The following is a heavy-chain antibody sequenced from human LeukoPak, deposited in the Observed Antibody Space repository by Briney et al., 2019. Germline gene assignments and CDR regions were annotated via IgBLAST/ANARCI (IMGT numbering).Heavy chain of an antibody. Sequence: GGSLRLSCSTSGFTFSYYAMHWVRQAAGKGLEFVSGISSNGGSTYYADSLKGRFTVSRDNSNNTLYLQMSSLRAEDTAIYYCAKGPTYDSLPYYFDYWGQGTLVTVSS. CDR3: AKGPTYDSLPYYFDY. V-gene: IGHV3-64D*09. J-gene: IGHJ4*02. D-gene: IGHD3-22*01. CDR1: GFTFSYYA. CDR2: ISSNGGST.